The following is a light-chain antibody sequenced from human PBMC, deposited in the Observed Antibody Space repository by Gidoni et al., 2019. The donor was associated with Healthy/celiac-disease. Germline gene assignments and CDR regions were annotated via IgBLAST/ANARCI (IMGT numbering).Light chain of an antibody. CDR3: QQYYSTPYT. CDR1: QSVLYSSNNKYY. J-gene: IGKJ2*01. Sequence: DIVMTQSPDSLAVSLGERANINCKSLQSVLYSSNNKYYLAWYQQKPGQPPKLLIYWASTRESGVPDRFSGSGSGTDFTLTISSLQAEDVAVYYCQQYYSTPYTFGQGTKLEIK. V-gene: IGKV4-1*01. CDR2: WAS.